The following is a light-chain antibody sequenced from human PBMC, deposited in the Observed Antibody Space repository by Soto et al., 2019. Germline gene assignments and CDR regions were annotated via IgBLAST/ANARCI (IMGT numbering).Light chain of an antibody. CDR3: QQYGTSPIT. CDR2: DTS. CDR1: QSVTSTY. Sequence: EIVLTQSPGTLSLSPGERATLSCRASQSVTSTYLAWYQQRPGQTPTLLTSDTSIRATGIPDRFSGSGSGTDFTLAISRLEPEDFAVYYCQQYGTSPITFGQGTRLEIK. V-gene: IGKV3-20*01. J-gene: IGKJ5*01.